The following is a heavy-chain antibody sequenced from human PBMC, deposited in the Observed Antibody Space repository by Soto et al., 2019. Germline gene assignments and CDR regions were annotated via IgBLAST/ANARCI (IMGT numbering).Heavy chain of an antibody. V-gene: IGHV4-34*01. Sequence: SETLSLTCAVYGGAFSDYYWSWIRQPPGKGLEWIGEIDRYGSTNYDPSLKSRVTISVDTSKNQFSLKLSSVTAADTAVYYCARGRITMVRGSAFDIWGQGTMVTVSS. CDR1: GGAFSDYY. CDR3: ARGRITMVRGSAFDI. J-gene: IGHJ3*02. D-gene: IGHD3-10*01. CDR2: IDRYGST.